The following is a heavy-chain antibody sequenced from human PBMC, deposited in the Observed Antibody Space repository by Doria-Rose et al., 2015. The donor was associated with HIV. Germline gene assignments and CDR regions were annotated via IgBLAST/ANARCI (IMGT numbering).Heavy chain of an antibody. CDR1: GVSLSSPGMG. D-gene: IGHD6-13*01. CDR2: IFSDDER. V-gene: IGHV2-26*01. CDR3: ARIKSSRWYHKYYFDF. Sequence: QITLKESGPVLVKPTETLTLTRTVSGVSLSSPGMGVSWIRQPPGKALEWLANIFSDDERSYKTSLKSRLTISRGTSKSQVALTMTDMDPVDTATYYCARIKSSRWYHKYYFDFWGQGTLVIVSA. J-gene: IGHJ4*02.